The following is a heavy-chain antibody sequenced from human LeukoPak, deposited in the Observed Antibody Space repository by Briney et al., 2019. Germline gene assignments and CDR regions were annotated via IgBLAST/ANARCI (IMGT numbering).Heavy chain of an antibody. Sequence: GRSLRLSCAASGFTFSSYAMHWVRQAPGKGLERVAVISYDGSNKYYADSVKGRFTISRDNSKNTLYLQMNSLRAEDTAVYYCARDSYDILTGHGGSAFDIWGQGTMVTVSS. CDR2: ISYDGSNK. J-gene: IGHJ3*02. CDR3: ARDSYDILTGHGGSAFDI. CDR1: GFTFSSYA. V-gene: IGHV3-30-3*01. D-gene: IGHD3-9*01.